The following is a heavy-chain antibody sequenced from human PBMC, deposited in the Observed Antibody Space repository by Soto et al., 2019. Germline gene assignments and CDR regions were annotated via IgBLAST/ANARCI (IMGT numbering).Heavy chain of an antibody. CDR2: IYYSGTT. CDR3: ARENTRSGFPNFDY. CDR1: GGSISTGGYY. J-gene: IGHJ4*02. D-gene: IGHD1-26*01. Sequence: QVQLQESGPGLVKPSQTLSLTCTVSGGSISTGGYYWNWIRQHPGKGLEWIGYIYYSGTTYYNPSLKSRVTISVDTSKNQFSLKLISVTAADTAVHYCARENTRSGFPNFDYWGQGTLVTVSS. V-gene: IGHV4-31*03.